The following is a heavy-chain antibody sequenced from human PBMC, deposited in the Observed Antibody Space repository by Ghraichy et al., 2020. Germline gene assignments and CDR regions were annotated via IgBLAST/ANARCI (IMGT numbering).Heavy chain of an antibody. D-gene: IGHD4-17*01. CDR3: AKGPLYGVRDILDY. CDR2: ISYDGSNK. V-gene: IGHV3-30*18. CDR1: GFTFSSYG. J-gene: IGHJ4*02. Sequence: GESLNISCAASGFTFSSYGMHWVRQAPGKGLEWVAVISYDGSNKYYADSVKGRFTISRDNSKNTLYLQMNSLRAEDTAVYYCAKGPLYGVRDILDYWGQGTLVTVSS.